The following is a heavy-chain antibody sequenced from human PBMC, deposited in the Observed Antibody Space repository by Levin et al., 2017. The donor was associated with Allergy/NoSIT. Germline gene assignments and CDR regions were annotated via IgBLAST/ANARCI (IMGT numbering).Heavy chain of an antibody. Sequence: GGSLRLSCAASGFTFSSYWMSWVRQAPGKGLEWVANIKQDGSEKYYVDSVKGRFTISRDNAKNSLYLQMNSLRAEDTAVYYCAGGNYDFWSGYFFDYWGQGTLVTVSS. V-gene: IGHV3-7*03. J-gene: IGHJ4*02. CDR3: AGGNYDFWSGYFFDY. D-gene: IGHD3-3*01. CDR1: GFTFSSYW. CDR2: IKQDGSEK.